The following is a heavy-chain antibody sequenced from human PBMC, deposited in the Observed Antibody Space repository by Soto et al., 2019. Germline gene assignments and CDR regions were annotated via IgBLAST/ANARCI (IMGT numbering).Heavy chain of an antibody. CDR3: TRVKLCISAGCYRVLDV. J-gene: IGHJ6*04. CDR1: GFTFSNYA. V-gene: IGHV3-23*01. D-gene: IGHD2-2*01. Sequence: GGSLRLSCAASGFTFSNYAMSWVRQAPGKGLEWVSTFTRSGNTYYADSVKGRFTISRDNSKNTVNLQMNSLRAEDTAVYYCTRVKLCISAGCYRVLDVWGKGTTVTVSS. CDR2: FTRSGNT.